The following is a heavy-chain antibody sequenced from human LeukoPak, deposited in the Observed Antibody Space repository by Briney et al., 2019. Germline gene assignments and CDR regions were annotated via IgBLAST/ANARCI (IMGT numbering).Heavy chain of an antibody. Sequence: SQTLSLTCTVSGGSISSGDYYWSWIRQPPGKGLEWIGEINHSGSTNYNPSLKSRVTISVDTSKNQFSLKLSSVTAADTAVYYCARAKTPYGSGSFGYWGQGTLVTVSS. CDR2: INHSGST. CDR3: ARAKTPYGSGSFGY. D-gene: IGHD3-10*01. V-gene: IGHV4-30-4*08. CDR1: GGSISSGDYY. J-gene: IGHJ4*02.